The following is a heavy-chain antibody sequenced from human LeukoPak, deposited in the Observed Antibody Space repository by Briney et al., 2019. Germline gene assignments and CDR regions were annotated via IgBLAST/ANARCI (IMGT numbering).Heavy chain of an antibody. V-gene: IGHV4-39*01. CDR2: IFHSGST. J-gene: IGHJ4*02. Sequence: PSETPSLTCTVSGDSISSSSSYWGWIRQPPGKGLEWIASIFHSGSTNYNPALKSRVTISVDTSKNQFSLKLSSVTAADTAVYYCARSYCSGGSCYFPFDYWGRGTLVTVSS. CDR3: ARSYCSGGSCYFPFDY. CDR1: GDSISSSSSY. D-gene: IGHD2-15*01.